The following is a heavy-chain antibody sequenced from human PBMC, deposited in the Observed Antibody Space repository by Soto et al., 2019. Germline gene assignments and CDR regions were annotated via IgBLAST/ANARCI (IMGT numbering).Heavy chain of an antibody. V-gene: IGHV3-30-3*01. J-gene: IGHJ5*02. CDR2: ISYDGSNK. Sequence: QVQLVESGGGVVQPGMSLRLSCAASGFTFSSYAMHWVRQAPGKGLERVAVISYDGSNKYYADSVKGRFTISRDNSKNALYLQMNSLRAEDTAVYYCARERAKQWLATGWFDPWGQGTLVTVSS. CDR3: ARERAKQWLATGWFDP. D-gene: IGHD6-19*01. CDR1: GFTFSSYA.